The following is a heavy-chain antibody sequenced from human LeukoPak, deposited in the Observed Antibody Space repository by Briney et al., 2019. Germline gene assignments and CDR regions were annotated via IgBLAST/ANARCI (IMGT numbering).Heavy chain of an antibody. CDR1: GGSIRSYY. CDR3: ARDKQPGDN. V-gene: IGHV4-59*01. D-gene: IGHD5-18*01. J-gene: IGHJ4*02. CDR2: IYYSGST. Sequence: SETLSLTCTVSGGSIRSYYWGWIRQPPGKGLEWIGYIYYSGSTTHNPSLKSRVTMSVDTPKNQFSLKLSSVTAADTAVYFCARDKQPGDNWGQGILVTVSS.